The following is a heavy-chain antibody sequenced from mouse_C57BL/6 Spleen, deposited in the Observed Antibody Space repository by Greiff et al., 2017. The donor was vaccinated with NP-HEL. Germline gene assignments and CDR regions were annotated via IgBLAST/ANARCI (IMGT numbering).Heavy chain of an antibody. CDR2: IDPETGGT. J-gene: IGHJ2*01. V-gene: IGHV1-15*01. Sequence: VQLQQSGAELVRPGASVTLSCKASGYTFTDYEMHWVKQTPVHGLEWIGAIDPETGGTAYNQKFKGKAILTADKSSSTAYMELRSLTSEDSAVYYCTKYDYDGGLDYWGQGTTLTVSS. CDR3: TKYDYDGGLDY. D-gene: IGHD2-4*01. CDR1: GYTFTDYE.